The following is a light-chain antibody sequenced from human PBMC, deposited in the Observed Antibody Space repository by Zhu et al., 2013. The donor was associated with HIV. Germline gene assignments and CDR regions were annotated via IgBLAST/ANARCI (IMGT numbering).Light chain of an antibody. V-gene: IGLV3-1*01. CDR1: KLGQKY. Sequence: SYELTQPPSVSVSPGQTASITCSGDKLGQKYTSWYQQKPGQSPVMVIYQHTRRPSGIPERFSGSNSGNTATLTISRVDAGDEADYYCQVWHSSSDHVVFGGGTKLTVL. CDR3: QVWHSSSDHVV. CDR2: QHT. J-gene: IGLJ2*01.